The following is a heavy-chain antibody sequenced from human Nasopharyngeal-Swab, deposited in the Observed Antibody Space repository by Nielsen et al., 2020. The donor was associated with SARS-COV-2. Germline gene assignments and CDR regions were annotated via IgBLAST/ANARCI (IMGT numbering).Heavy chain of an antibody. CDR3: ARHGGYCSSTSCYSSWFDP. Sequence: SETLSLTCTVSGGSISSSSYYWGWIRQPPGKGLEWLGSLYYSGSTYYNPSLKSRVTISVDTSKNHFSLKLSSVTAADTAVYYCARHGGYCSSTSCYSSWFDPWGQGTLVTVSS. CDR2: LYYSGST. J-gene: IGHJ5*02. V-gene: IGHV4-39*01. CDR1: GGSISSSSYY. D-gene: IGHD2-2*02.